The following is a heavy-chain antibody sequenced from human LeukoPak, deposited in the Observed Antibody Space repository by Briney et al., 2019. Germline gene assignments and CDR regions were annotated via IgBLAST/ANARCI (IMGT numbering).Heavy chain of an antibody. J-gene: IGHJ4*02. CDR2: IYYSGST. CDR3: ARHSLYYDYVWGSYRYPSYFDY. Sequence: PSETQSLTCTVSGGSISSYYWSWIRQPPGKGLEWIGYIYYSGSTNYNPSLKSRVTISIDTSKNQFSLKLSSVTAADTAVYYCARHSLYYDYVWGSYRYPSYFDYWGQGTLVTVSS. V-gene: IGHV4-59*08. D-gene: IGHD3-16*02. CDR1: GGSISSYY.